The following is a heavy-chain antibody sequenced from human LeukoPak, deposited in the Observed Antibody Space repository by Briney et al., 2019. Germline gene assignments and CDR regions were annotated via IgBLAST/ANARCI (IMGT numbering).Heavy chain of an antibody. CDR1: GYSFPGYY. J-gene: IGHJ4*02. CDR3: ASLDGYNMAGC. V-gene: IGHV1-2*02. CDR2: INPNSGGT. D-gene: IGHD5-24*01. Sequence: GASVKVSCKASGYSFPGYYLHWVRQAPGQGLEWMGWINPNSGGTNYAQKFQGRVTMTRDTSISTAYMELSRLRSDDTAVYYCASLDGYNMAGCWGQGTLVTVSS.